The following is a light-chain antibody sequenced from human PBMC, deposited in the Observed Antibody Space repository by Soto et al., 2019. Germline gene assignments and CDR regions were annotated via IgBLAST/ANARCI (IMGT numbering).Light chain of an antibody. J-gene: IGLJ2*01. V-gene: IGLV1-47*01. CDR2: KND. CDR3: SSWDDRLATLV. Sequence: QSVLTQPPSAAVAPGQRVTISCSGSSSNIAKTYVYWYQQLSGSAPKLLIYKNDHRPSGIPDRFSGSKSGTSASLAISGLRSEDEADYDCSSWDDRLATLVFGGGTKVTVL. CDR1: SSNIAKTY.